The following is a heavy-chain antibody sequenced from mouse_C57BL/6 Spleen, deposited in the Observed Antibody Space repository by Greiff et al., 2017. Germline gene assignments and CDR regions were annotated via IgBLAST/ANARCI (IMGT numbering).Heavy chain of an antibody. J-gene: IGHJ2*01. CDR3: ARGDYDDFDY. Sequence: EVQLQESGAELVKPGASVKLSCTASGFNIKDYYMHWVKQRTEQGLEWIGRIDSEDGEPKYAPKFQGKDTITADTSYNTAYLQLSSLTCEDTAVYYCARGDYDDFDYRGQGTTLTVSA. D-gene: IGHD2-4*01. V-gene: IGHV14-2*01. CDR2: IDSEDGEP. CDR1: GFNIKDYY.